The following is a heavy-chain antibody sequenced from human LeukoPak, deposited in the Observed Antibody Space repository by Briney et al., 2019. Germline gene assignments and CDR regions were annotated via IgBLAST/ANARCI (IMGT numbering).Heavy chain of an antibody. CDR2: IYYSGST. J-gene: IGHJ5*02. V-gene: IGHV4-30-4*01. CDR3: ASRTVTTFRFDP. D-gene: IGHD4-17*01. CDR1: DGSISSGDYY. Sequence: QTLSLTCTVSDGSISSGDYYWSWIRQPPGKGLEWIGYIYYSGSTYYNPSLKSRVTISVDTSKNQFSLKLSSVTAADTAVYYCASRTVTTFRFDPWGQGTLVTVSS.